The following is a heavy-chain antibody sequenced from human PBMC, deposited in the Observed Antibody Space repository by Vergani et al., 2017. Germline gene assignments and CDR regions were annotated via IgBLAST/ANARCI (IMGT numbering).Heavy chain of an antibody. D-gene: IGHD2-21*02. J-gene: IGHJ6*02. Sequence: EVQSVQSGAEVKKPGATMKISCKVSGYTFTDHYMHCVKQAPGKGLEWMGLVDPEDGETIYAEQFKGRVIIAAHTSTDTAHLELSSLGSEDTAVYYCATPQTVTAGGMEVWGQGSKVIVSS. V-gene: IGHV1-69-2*01. CDR3: ATPQTVTAGGMEV. CDR1: GYTFTDHY. CDR2: VDPEDGET.